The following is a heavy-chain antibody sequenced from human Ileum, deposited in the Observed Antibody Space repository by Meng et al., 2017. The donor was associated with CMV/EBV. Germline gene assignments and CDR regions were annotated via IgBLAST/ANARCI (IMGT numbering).Heavy chain of an antibody. CDR3: ARVRGGCSATSCTLDP. CDR1: GDSIISHNW. J-gene: IGHJ5*02. CDR2: IYHSWGT. D-gene: IGHD2-2*01. Sequence: GDSIISHNWWTWVRQPPGRGLEWIGEIYHSWGTNYNPSLKSRVTISLDKSKNQFFLNLNSVTAADTGVYYCARVRGGCSATSCTLDPWGQGTLVTVSS. V-gene: IGHV4-4*02.